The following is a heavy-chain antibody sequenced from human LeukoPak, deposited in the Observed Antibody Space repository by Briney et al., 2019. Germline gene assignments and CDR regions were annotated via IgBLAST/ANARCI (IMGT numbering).Heavy chain of an antibody. V-gene: IGHV5-51*01. Sequence: GESLKISCKGSGYSFTSYWIGWVRQMPGKGLEWMGIIYPGDSDTRYSPSFQGQVTISADKSISTAYLQWSSLKASDTAVYYCARHGGSSKEDYYYYYGMDVWGQGTTVTVSS. D-gene: IGHD6-6*01. J-gene: IGHJ6*02. CDR2: IYPGDSDT. CDR1: GYSFTSYW. CDR3: ARHGGSSKEDYYYYYGMDV.